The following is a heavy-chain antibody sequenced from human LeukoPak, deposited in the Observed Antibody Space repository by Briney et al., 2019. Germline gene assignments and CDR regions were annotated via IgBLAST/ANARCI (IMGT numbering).Heavy chain of an antibody. J-gene: IGHJ4*02. D-gene: IGHD4-17*01. CDR1: GFTFSSYA. CDR2: ISGSGGST. V-gene: IGHV3-23*01. Sequence: GGSLRLSCAASGFTFSSYAMSWGRQAPGKGLEWVSAISGSGGSTYYADSVKGRFTISRDNSKNTLYLQMNSLRAEDTAVYYCAKDRRRDYGDTRRSYYFDCWGQGTLVTVSS. CDR3: AKDRRRDYGDTRRSYYFDC.